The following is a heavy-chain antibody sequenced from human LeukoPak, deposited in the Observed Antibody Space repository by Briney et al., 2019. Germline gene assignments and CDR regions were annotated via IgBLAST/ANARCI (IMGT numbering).Heavy chain of an antibody. CDR1: GFTFSYYG. J-gene: IGHJ6*02. CDR2: ILSDGSQI. V-gene: IGHV3-30*02. Sequence: GGSLRLSCAASGFTFSYYGMHWVRQAPGKGLEWMAFILSDGSQIYYADSVKGRFTISRDNSKNTLYLQMNSLRAEDTAVYYCARAPSGSMDVWGQGTTVTVSS. D-gene: IGHD6-25*01. CDR3: ARAPSGSMDV.